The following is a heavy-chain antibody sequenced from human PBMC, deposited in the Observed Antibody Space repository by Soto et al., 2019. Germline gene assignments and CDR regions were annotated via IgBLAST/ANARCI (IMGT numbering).Heavy chain of an antibody. D-gene: IGHD2-15*01. V-gene: IGHV3-74*01. Sequence: GGSLRLSCAASGLTFSSFWMHWVRQAPGEGLAWVSSINTDGSTTSYADSVKGRFTISRDNAKSTLYLQMNSLRAEDTAVYYCARDSGGWEVSGYEYYFDYWGQGTLVTVSS. CDR3: ARDSGGWEVSGYEYYFDY. J-gene: IGHJ4*02. CDR2: INTDGSTT. CDR1: GLTFSSFW.